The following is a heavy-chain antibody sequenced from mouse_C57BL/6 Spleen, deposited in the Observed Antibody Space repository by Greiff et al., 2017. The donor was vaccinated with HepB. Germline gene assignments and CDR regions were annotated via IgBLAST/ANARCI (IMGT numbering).Heavy chain of an antibody. J-gene: IGHJ2*01. CDR3: ARRGLYGYLDY. CDR1: GYTFTDYN. D-gene: IGHD1-1*02. CDR2: INPNNGGT. V-gene: IGHV1-18*01. Sequence: EVQLQQSGPELVKPGASVKIPCKASGYTFTDYNMDWVKQSHGKSLEWIGDINPNNGGTIYNQKFKGKATLTVDKSSSTAYMELRSLTSEDTAVYYCARRGLYGYLDYWGQGTTLTVSS.